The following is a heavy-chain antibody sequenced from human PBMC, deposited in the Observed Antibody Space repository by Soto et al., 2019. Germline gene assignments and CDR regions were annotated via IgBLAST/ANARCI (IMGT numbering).Heavy chain of an antibody. Sequence: GGSLRLSCAASGFTFSSYWMSWVRQAPGKGLEWVANIKQDGSEKYYVDSVKGRFTISRDNAKNSLYLQMNSLRAKDTAVYYCAREFLWFGESYYFDYWGQGTLVTVSS. D-gene: IGHD3-10*01. CDR1: GFTFSSYW. CDR2: IKQDGSEK. J-gene: IGHJ4*02. CDR3: AREFLWFGESYYFDY. V-gene: IGHV3-7*01.